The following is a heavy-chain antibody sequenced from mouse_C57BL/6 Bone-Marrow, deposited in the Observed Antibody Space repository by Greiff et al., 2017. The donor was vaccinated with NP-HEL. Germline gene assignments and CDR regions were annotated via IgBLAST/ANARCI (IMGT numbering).Heavy chain of an antibody. Sequence: VKLQQSGAELVRPGTSVKVSCKASGYAFTNYLIEWVKQRPGQGLEWIGVINPGSGGTNYNEKFKGKATLTADKSSSTAYMQLSSLTSEDSAVYCCARDFYYAMDYWGQGTSVTVSS. CDR1: GYAFTNYL. J-gene: IGHJ4*01. CDR2: INPGSGGT. V-gene: IGHV1-54*01. CDR3: ARDFYYAMDY.